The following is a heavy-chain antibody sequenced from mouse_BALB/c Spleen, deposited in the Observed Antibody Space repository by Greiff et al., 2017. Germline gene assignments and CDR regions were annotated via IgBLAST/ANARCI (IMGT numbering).Heavy chain of an antibody. D-gene: IGHD1-1*01. CDR2: IDPENGDT. Sequence: EVQLQQSGAELVRSGASVKLSCTASGFNFKDYYMHWVKQRPEQGLEWIGWIDPENGDTDYAPKFKGKATMTADTSSNTAYLQLSSLTSEDTAVYYGNDHDYYGSGPAMDYWGQGTSVTVSS. CDR1: GFNFKDYY. J-gene: IGHJ4*01. CDR3: NDHDYYGSGPAMDY. V-gene: IGHV14-4*02.